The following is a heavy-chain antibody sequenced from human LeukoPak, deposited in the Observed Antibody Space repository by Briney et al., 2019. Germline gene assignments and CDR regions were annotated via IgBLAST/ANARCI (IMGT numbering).Heavy chain of an antibody. V-gene: IGHV1-24*01. Sequence: ASVKVSCKVSGHTLTELSMHWVRQAPGKGLEWMGGFDPEDGETIYAQKFQGRVTMTEDTSTDTAYMELSSLRSEDTAVYYCATVTWRDILTGYRDYYFDYWGQGTLVTVSS. D-gene: IGHD3-9*01. CDR2: FDPEDGET. CDR1: GHTLTELS. CDR3: ATVTWRDILTGYRDYYFDY. J-gene: IGHJ4*02.